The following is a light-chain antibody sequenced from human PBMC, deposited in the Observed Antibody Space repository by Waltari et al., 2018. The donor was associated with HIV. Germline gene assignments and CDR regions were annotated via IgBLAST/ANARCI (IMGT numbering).Light chain of an antibody. CDR2: RNN. Sequence: QSVLAQPRSVSGTPGQTVNISCSGSTSNVRNNYVYWYQQVTGVAPKLLIYRNNQRPSGVPDRFSGPKSGTSASLAISGLRTEDEAEYYCAVWDDRLSGRLFGGGTKVTVL. V-gene: IGLV1-47*01. CDR3: AVWDDRLSGRL. J-gene: IGLJ2*01. CDR1: TSNVRNNY.